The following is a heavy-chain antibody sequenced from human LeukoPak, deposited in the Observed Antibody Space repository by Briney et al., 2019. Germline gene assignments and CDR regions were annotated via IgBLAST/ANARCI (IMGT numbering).Heavy chain of an antibody. CDR1: GFTFSSYE. V-gene: IGHV3-48*03. CDR2: ISSSGSTI. Sequence: GGSLRLSCAASGFTFSSYEMNWVRQAPGKGLEWVSYISSSGSTIYYADFVKGRFTISRDNAKNSLYLQMSSLRAEDTAVYYCARDRLKPRIAFDIWGQGTMVTVSS. D-gene: IGHD3-22*01. J-gene: IGHJ3*02. CDR3: ARDRLKPRIAFDI.